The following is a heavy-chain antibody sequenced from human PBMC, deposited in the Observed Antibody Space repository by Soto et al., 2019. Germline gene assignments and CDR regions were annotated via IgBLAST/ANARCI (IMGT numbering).Heavy chain of an antibody. Sequence: EVQLLESGGGLVQPGGSLRLSCAASGFTFSSYAMSWVRQAPGKGLEWVSAIGSSGVSTFYADSVKGRFTVSRDNSKNTLFLLMNSLRAEDTAVFYCAKSTGTSGNLDYWGQGTLVTVSS. CDR3: AKSTGTSGNLDY. V-gene: IGHV3-23*01. CDR2: IGSSGVST. CDR1: GFTFSSYA. D-gene: IGHD4-17*01. J-gene: IGHJ4*02.